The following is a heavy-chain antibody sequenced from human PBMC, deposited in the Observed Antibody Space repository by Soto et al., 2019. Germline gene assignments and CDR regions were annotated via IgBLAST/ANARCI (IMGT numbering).Heavy chain of an antibody. CDR1: GFSFENHA. J-gene: IGHJ4*02. V-gene: IGHV3-9*01. Sequence: EVQLVESGGGLVQPGRSLRLSCIASGFSFENHAMHWVRQAPGKGLELVSGISWNSDSKGYADSVKGRFTVSRDNAKNSLYLQMNSLRAEDTALYYFAKDTTGTYTTFDYRGQGTLVTVSS. CDR3: AKDTTGTYTTFDY. CDR2: ISWNSDSK. D-gene: IGHD1-1*01.